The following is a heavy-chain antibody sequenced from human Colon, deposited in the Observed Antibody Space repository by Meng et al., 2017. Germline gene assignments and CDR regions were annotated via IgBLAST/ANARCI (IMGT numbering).Heavy chain of an antibody. D-gene: IGHD3-9*01. J-gene: IGHJ4*02. Sequence: GESLKISCAASGFNLSSYWMSWVRQAPGKGLEWVSNINQDGTGKYSVDSEKGRFTISRDNAKNSVYLQMNRLRADDTAVYYCTRIGNRQYDTDYWGQGTLVTVSS. CDR1: GFNLSSYW. V-gene: IGHV3-7*01. CDR2: INQDGTGK. CDR3: TRIGNRQYDTDY.